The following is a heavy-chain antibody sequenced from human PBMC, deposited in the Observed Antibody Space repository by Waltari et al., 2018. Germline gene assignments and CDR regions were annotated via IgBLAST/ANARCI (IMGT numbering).Heavy chain of an antibody. J-gene: IGHJ5*02. D-gene: IGHD2-21*01. CDR1: GFTFSTYW. V-gene: IGHV3-7*01. CDR2: IKQDGSEK. CDR3: VRDHNIPGATHNWFDP. Sequence: EVQLVESGGGLVQPGVSLRLSCAASGFTFSTYWMSWVRQAPGKGLEWVANIKQDGSEKYYVDSLKGRFTISRDNAKNSMYLQMNSLRVEDTAVYYCVRDHNIPGATHNWFDPWGQGTLVTVSS.